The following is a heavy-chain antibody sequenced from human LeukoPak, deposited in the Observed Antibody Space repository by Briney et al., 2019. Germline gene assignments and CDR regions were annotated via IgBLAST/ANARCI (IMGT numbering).Heavy chain of an antibody. CDR3: ARRPFGDPFDY. CDR2: IYYSGST. V-gene: IGHV4-39*01. D-gene: IGHD3-10*01. Sequence: SETLSLTRTVSGGSISSSNYYWGWIRQPPGKGLECIGSIYYSGSTYYNPSLKSRVSISVDTSKNQFSLKLSSVTAADTAVYYCARRPFGDPFDYWGQGTLVTVSS. J-gene: IGHJ4*02. CDR1: GGSISSSNYY.